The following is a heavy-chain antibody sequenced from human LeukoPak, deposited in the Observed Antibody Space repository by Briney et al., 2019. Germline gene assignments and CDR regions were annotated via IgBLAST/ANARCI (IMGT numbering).Heavy chain of an antibody. D-gene: IGHD6-6*01. J-gene: IGHJ6*02. CDR2: IYYSGST. Sequence: SETLSLTCTVSGGSISSSSYYWGWIRQPPGKGLEWIGSIYYSGSTYYNPSLKSRVTISVDTSKNQFSLKLSSVTAADTAVYYCARGAARTYYYYGMDVWGQGTTVTVSS. CDR1: GGSISSSSYY. V-gene: IGHV4-39*01. CDR3: ARGAARTYYYYGMDV.